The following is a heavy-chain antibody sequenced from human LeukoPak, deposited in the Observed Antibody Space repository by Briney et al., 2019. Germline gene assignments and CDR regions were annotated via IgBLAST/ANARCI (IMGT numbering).Heavy chain of an antibody. CDR2: ISHGGTT. CDR3: ARHHYDRSGYNWFDP. J-gene: IGHJ5*02. CDR1: GGSIDITNY. Sequence: SGTLSLTCGVSGGSIDITNYWSWVRQAPGKGLEWIGEISHGGTTNYNPSLRSRVAMSLDRANNQFSLSLTSVTAADTAVYYCARHHYDRSGYNWFDPWGQGTLVTVSS. D-gene: IGHD3-22*01. V-gene: IGHV4-4*02.